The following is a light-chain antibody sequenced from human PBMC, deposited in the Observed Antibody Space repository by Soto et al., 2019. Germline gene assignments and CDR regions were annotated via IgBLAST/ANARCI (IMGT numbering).Light chain of an antibody. V-gene: IGKV1-5*01. J-gene: IGKJ1*01. CDR2: DAS. Sequence: IQVTQSPSSLSAAVGYRVTITCRASQSISSWLAWYQQKPGKAPKLLIYDASSLESGVPSRFSGSGSGTEFTLTISSLQPDDFATYYCKQYNSYWKCGQGTKVAIK. CDR3: KQYNSYWK. CDR1: QSISSW.